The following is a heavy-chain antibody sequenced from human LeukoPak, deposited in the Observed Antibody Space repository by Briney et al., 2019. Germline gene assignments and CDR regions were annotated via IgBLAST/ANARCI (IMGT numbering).Heavy chain of an antibody. J-gene: IGHJ4*02. CDR2: IWYDGSNK. Sequence: GGSLGLSCAASGFTFSSYAMHWVRQAPGKGLEWVAVIWYDGSNKYYADSVKGRFTISRDNSKNTLYLQMNSLRAEDTAVYYCARDRGDGTAGFDYWGQGTLVTVSS. D-gene: IGHD3-16*01. V-gene: IGHV3-33*08. CDR3: ARDRGDGTAGFDY. CDR1: GFTFSSYA.